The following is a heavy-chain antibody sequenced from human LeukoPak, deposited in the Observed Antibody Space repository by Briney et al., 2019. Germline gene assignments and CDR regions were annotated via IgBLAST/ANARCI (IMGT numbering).Heavy chain of an antibody. CDR3: ARSLSTAGIDY. CDR1: GYSISTGRY. D-gene: IGHD2-2*01. Sequence: PSETLSLTCAVSGYSISTGRYWGWIRLPPGKGLEWIGSIYHSGTTYYNPSPKSRVTISVDTSKNQFSLKLRSVTAADTAVYYCARSLSTAGIDYWGQGTLVTVSS. CDR2: IYHSGTT. V-gene: IGHV4-38-2*01. J-gene: IGHJ4*02.